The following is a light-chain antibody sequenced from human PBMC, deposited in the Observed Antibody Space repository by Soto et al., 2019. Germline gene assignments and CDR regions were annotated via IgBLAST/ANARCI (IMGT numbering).Light chain of an antibody. CDR2: GVS. V-gene: IGKV2-30*02. Sequence: DVVMTQSPLSLPVSLGQPASISCRSSQGLVHGDGNTYLNWFQQRPGQSPRRLLYGVSKRDSGVPDRFCGSGSSTEFTLKISRVEAEDVGVYFCMQGTHSPKTCGQGTKVEVK. J-gene: IGKJ1*01. CDR3: MQGTHSPKT. CDR1: QGLVHGDGNTY.